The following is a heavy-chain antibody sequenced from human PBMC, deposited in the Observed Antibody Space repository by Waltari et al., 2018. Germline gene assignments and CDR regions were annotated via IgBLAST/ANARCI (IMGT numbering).Heavy chain of an antibody. CDR1: GFTFSSYS. CDR2: ISSSSSYI. V-gene: IGHV3-21*04. CDR3: AKTPLGIAVAGTLDY. J-gene: IGHJ4*02. D-gene: IGHD6-19*01. Sequence: EVQLVESGGGLVKPGGSLRLSCAASGFTFSSYSMNWVRQAPGKGLEWVSSISSSSSYIYYADSVKGRFTISRDNAKNSLYLQMNSLRAEDTAVYYCAKTPLGIAVAGTLDYWGQGTLVTVSS.